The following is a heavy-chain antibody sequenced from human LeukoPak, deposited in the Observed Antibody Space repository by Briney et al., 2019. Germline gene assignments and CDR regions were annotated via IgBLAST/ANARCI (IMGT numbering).Heavy chain of an antibody. Sequence: SETLSLTCTVSGGSISSGDYYWSWIRQPAGKGLEWIGRISSSGSTNYNPSLKSRVTISVDTSKNQFSLKLSSVTAADTAVYYCARPQPDYYVTGAFDIWGQGTMVTVSS. J-gene: IGHJ3*02. CDR3: ARPQPDYYVTGAFDI. CDR2: ISSSGST. D-gene: IGHD3-10*02. V-gene: IGHV4-61*02. CDR1: GGSISSGDYY.